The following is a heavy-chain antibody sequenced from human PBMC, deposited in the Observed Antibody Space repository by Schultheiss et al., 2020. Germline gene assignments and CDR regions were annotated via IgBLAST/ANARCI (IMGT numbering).Heavy chain of an antibody. CDR1: GFTFSNAW. Sequence: GGSLRLSCAASGFTFSNAWMSWVRQAPGKGLEWVAVISYDGSNKYYADSVKGRFTISRDNSKNTLYLQMNSLRAEDTAVYYCARDRGGAARYNWFDPWGQGTLVTVSS. CDR3: ARDRGGAARYNWFDP. J-gene: IGHJ5*02. CDR2: ISYDGSNK. V-gene: IGHV3-30-3*01. D-gene: IGHD6-6*01.